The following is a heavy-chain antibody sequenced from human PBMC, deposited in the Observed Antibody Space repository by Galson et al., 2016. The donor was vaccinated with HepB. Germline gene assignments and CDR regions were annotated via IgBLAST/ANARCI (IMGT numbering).Heavy chain of an antibody. CDR2: IASNRRTI. Sequence: SLRLSCAASGFTFSDYSMNWVRQAPGKGLEWVSYIASNRRTIYYVDSARGRFTISRDNAKNSLYLQMNSLRDEDTAVYFCARAAGDYGNDGFPNFDYWGQGTLVTVSS. CDR1: GFTFSDYS. J-gene: IGHJ4*02. D-gene: IGHD4-17*01. CDR3: ARAAGDYGNDGFPNFDY. V-gene: IGHV3-48*02.